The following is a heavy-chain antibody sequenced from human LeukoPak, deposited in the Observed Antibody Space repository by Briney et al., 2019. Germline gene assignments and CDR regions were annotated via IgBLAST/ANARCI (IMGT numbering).Heavy chain of an antibody. Sequence: AGGTLRLSCAASGFTFSSYGMSWVRQAPGKGLEWVSAISGSGGSTFYADSVKGRFTISRDNSKNTLYLQMNSLRAEDTAVYYCAKDLNLRYFDYWGQGTLVTVSS. J-gene: IGHJ4*02. CDR1: GFTFSSYG. V-gene: IGHV3-23*01. CDR2: ISGSGGST. CDR3: AKDLNLRYFDY. D-gene: IGHD1-7*01.